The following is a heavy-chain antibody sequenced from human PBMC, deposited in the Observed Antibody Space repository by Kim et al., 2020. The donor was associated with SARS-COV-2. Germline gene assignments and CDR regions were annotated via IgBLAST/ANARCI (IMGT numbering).Heavy chain of an antibody. J-gene: IGHJ6*02. V-gene: IGHV1-18*01. CDR2: ISAYNGNT. CDR3: ARDSPSPYSGYDLGSRWGYYYYGMDV. Sequence: ASVKVSCKASGYTFTSYGISWVRQAPGQGLEWMGWISAYNGNTNYAQKLQGRVTMTTDTSTSTAYMELRSLRSDDTAVYYCARDSPSPYSGYDLGSRWGYYYYGMDVWGQGTTVTVSS. CDR1: GYTFTSYG. D-gene: IGHD5-12*01.